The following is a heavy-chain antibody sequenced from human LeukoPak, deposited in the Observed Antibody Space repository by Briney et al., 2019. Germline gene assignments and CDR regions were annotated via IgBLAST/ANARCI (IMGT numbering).Heavy chain of an antibody. V-gene: IGHV3-30*18. CDR3: AKDFRYDSGTYLEQ. CDR2: ISYDGCKK. J-gene: IGHJ4*02. CDR1: GFIFSSYS. D-gene: IGHD3-10*01. Sequence: GGSLRLSCASAGFIFSSYSMHGVRQAPGKGPEWVAVISYDGCKKYYPEPVRGRFTISRDNSKSTLFLQMNSLRAEDTAVYYCAKDFRYDSGTYLEQWGQGTLVTVSS.